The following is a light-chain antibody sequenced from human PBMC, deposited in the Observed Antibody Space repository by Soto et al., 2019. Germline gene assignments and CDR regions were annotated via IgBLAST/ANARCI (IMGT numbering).Light chain of an antibody. V-gene: IGLV2-14*01. CDR2: GVS. CDR3: TSYTSSSTPYV. CDR1: SSDVGGYTY. J-gene: IGLJ1*01. Sequence: QSVLTQPASVSGAPGEASTISCDGTSSDVGGYTYVSWYQQHPGKAPKLMIYGVSNRPSGVSNRFSGSKSGNTASLTISGLQAEDEADYYCTSYTSSSTPYVFGGGTKVTV.